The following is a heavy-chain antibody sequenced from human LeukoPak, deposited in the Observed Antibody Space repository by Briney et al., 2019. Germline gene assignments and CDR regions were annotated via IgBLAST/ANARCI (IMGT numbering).Heavy chain of an antibody. D-gene: IGHD6-19*01. Sequence: SETLSLTCTVSGGSINNYYWSWIRQPAGKGLEWIGRIYTSGSTNYNPSLRSRVTMSLDTSKNQFSLKLSSVTAADTAVYCCVRAHSWDSSSGSFYYFDYWGQGTLVTVSS. CDR3: VRAHSWDSSSGSFYYFDY. CDR2: IYTSGST. V-gene: IGHV4-4*07. J-gene: IGHJ4*02. CDR1: GGSINNYY.